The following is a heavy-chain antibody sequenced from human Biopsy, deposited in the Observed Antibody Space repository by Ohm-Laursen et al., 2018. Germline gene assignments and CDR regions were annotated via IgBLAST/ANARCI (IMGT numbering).Heavy chain of an antibody. CDR2: NIPILGTG. Sequence: SSVKVSCKAPGRTFSNYGVNWVRQAPGQGLEWLGGNIPILGTGNYAQKLQDRVTVAADTSTSTATMELRSLRSDDTAVYYCATKLTGYFHHWGQGTLVIVSS. CDR3: ATKLTGYFHH. V-gene: IGHV1-69*06. CDR1: GRTFSNYG. J-gene: IGHJ1*01. D-gene: IGHD3-9*01.